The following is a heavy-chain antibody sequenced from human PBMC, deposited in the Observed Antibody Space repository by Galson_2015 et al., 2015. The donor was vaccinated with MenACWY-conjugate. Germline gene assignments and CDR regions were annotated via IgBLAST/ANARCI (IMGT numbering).Heavy chain of an antibody. CDR2: IKADGSFS. J-gene: IGHJ5*01. Sequence: SLRLSCAASGFTFNNYWMHWVRQPPGKGLEWISYIKADGSFSNYADSVKGRFTISTDDSKNMVYLQMDGLGVEDTSVYFCARYNNWSFDSWGQGTLVTVFS. CDR1: GFTFNNYW. CDR3: ARYNNWSFDS. D-gene: IGHD1-1*01. V-gene: IGHV3-74*01.